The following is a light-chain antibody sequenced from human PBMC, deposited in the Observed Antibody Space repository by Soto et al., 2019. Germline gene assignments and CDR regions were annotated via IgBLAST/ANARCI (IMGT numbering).Light chain of an antibody. CDR1: QNVSSSY. CDR3: HQYGSLYT. J-gene: IGKJ2*01. Sequence: EIVLTQSPGTLSLSPGERATLSCRASQNVSSSYLAWYQQKPGQAPRLLIYGASSRATGIPDRFSGSGSGTDFTLTISRLEPEDFAVYYCHQYGSLYTFGQGTKVEIK. CDR2: GAS. V-gene: IGKV3-20*01.